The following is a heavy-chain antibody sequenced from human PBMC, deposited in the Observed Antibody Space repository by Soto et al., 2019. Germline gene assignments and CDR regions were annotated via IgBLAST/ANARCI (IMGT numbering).Heavy chain of an antibody. CDR1: GFTFSSYS. D-gene: IGHD2-2*01. CDR2: IWYDGSNK. CDR3: ARDKGEVVPAALRPYYYYGMDV. Sequence: PGGSLRLSCAASGFTFSSYSMSWVRQAPGKGLEWVAVIWYDGSNKYYADSVKGRFTISRDNSKNTLYLQMNSLRAEDTAVYYCARDKGEVVPAALRPYYYYGMDVWGQGTTVTVSS. V-gene: IGHV3-33*08. J-gene: IGHJ6*02.